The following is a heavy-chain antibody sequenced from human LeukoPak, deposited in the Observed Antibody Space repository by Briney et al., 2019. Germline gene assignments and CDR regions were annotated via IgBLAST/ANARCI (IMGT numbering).Heavy chain of an antibody. V-gene: IGHV4-59*08. Sequence: SETLSLTCTVSGGSISSYYWSWIRQPPGKGLEWSGYIYYSGSTNYNPSLKRRVTISVDTSKNQFSLKLSSVTAADTAVYYCARLVPTVTTRYYFDYWGQGTLVTVSS. CDR3: ARLVPTVTTRYYFDY. CDR2: IYYSGST. D-gene: IGHD4-17*01. J-gene: IGHJ4*02. CDR1: GGSISSYY.